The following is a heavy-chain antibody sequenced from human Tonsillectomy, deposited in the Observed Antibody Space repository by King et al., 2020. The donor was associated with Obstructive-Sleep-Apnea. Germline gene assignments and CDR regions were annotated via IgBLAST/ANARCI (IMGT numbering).Heavy chain of an antibody. CDR1: GGSISSSSYY. CDR3: ARDGYDFWSGYYGDGMDV. J-gene: IGHJ6*02. Sequence: QVQLQESGPGLVKPSETLSLTCTVSGGSISSSSYYWGRIRQPPGKGLECIGSIYYSGSTYYNPSLKSRVTISVDTSKNQFSLKLSSVTAADTAVYYCARDGYDFWSGYYGDGMDVWGQGTTVTVSS. V-gene: IGHV4-39*07. CDR2: IYYSGST. D-gene: IGHD3-3*01.